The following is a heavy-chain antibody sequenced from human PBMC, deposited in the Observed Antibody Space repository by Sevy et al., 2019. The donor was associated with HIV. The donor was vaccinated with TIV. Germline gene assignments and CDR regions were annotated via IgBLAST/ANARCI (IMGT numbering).Heavy chain of an antibody. V-gene: IGHV1-69*10. CDR3: ARILRYCSGGSCYSGGENWFDP. J-gene: IGHJ5*02. CDR1: GGTFSSYA. CDR2: IIPILGIA. Sequence: ASVKVSCKASGGTFSSYAISWVRQAPGQGLEWMGGIIPILGIANYAQKFQGRVTITADKSTSTAYMELSSLRSEDTAVYYWARILRYCSGGSCYSGGENWFDPWGQGTLVTVSS. D-gene: IGHD2-15*01.